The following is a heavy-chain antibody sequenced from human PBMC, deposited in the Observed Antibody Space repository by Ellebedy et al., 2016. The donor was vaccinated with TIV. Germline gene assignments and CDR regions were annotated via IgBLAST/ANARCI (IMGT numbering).Heavy chain of an antibody. Sequence: AASVKVSCKASGYTVTGYYIHWVRQAPGQGLEWMGWINPKTGDTNYAQKFQGRVTTTRDTSISTAYMELRRLRSDDTAAYYCGRLKVGDYYYYGMDVWGQGTTVTVSS. CDR2: INPKTGDT. V-gene: IGHV1-2*02. CDR3: GRLKVGDYYYYGMDV. D-gene: IGHD3-3*01. CDR1: GYTVTGYY. J-gene: IGHJ6*02.